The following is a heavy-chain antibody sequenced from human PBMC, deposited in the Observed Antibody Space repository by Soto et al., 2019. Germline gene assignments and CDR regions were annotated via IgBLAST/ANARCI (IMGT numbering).Heavy chain of an antibody. CDR3: ARSSLVGATAINLDY. J-gene: IGHJ4*02. CDR2: IIPIFGTA. D-gene: IGHD1-26*01. V-gene: IGHV1-69*13. Sequence: SVKVSCKASGGTFRNYAISWVRQAPGQGLEWLGGIIPIFGTASYAQKFQGRVTISADESTSTAYMELSGLTSEDTAVYYCARSSLVGATAINLDYWGQGTLVTVSS. CDR1: GGTFRNYA.